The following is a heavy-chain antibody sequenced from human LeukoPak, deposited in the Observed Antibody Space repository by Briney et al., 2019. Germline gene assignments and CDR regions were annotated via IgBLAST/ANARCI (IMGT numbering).Heavy chain of an antibody. Sequence: SETLSLTCSVSGYSISSGFYWGWIRQPPGKGLEWIGSIFHSGSTYYNPSLKSRVTISVDTSKNQFSLKLSSVTAADTAVYYCARDIPYATFDYWGQGTLVTVSS. D-gene: IGHD2-8*01. V-gene: IGHV4-38-2*02. CDR1: GYSISSGFY. CDR3: ARDIPYATFDY. CDR2: IFHSGST. J-gene: IGHJ4*02.